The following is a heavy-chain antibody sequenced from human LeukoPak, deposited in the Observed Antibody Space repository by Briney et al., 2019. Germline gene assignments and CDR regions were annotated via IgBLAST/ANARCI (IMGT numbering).Heavy chain of an antibody. D-gene: IGHD3-3*01. Sequence: SVKVSCKASGGTFSSYAISWVRQAPGQGLEWMGGIIPTFGTANYAQKFQGRVTITTDESTSTAYMELSSLRSEDTAVYYCASNFWSNQPAGYYYYYYYMDVWGKGTTVTVSS. CDR1: GGTFSSYA. CDR3: ASNFWSNQPAGYYYYYYYMDV. V-gene: IGHV1-69*05. CDR2: IIPTFGTA. J-gene: IGHJ6*03.